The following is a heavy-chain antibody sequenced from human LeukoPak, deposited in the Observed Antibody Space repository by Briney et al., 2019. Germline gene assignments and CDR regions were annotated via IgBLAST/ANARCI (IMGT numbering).Heavy chain of an antibody. CDR1: GGSFSGYY. CDR3: ARSFDSRGYYYYGMDV. D-gene: IGHD3-22*01. CDR2: INHSGST. J-gene: IGHJ6*02. Sequence: PSETLSLTCAVYGGSFSGYYWSWIRQPPGKGLEWIGEINHSGSTNYNPSLKSRVTISVDTSKNQFSLKLNSVTAADTAVYYCARSFDSRGYYYYGMDVWGQGTTVTVSS. V-gene: IGHV4-34*01.